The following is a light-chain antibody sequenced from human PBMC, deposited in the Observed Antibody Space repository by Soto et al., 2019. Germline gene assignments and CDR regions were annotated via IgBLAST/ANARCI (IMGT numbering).Light chain of an antibody. V-gene: IGKV3-20*01. Sequence: EIVLMQSPGTLSLSPGERATLSCRASQSISSSSLAWYQQKAGQSPRLLIYGSSSRATGIPDRFGGSGSGTDFTLTISRLEPEDFAVYFCQQFGSSPWTFGQGTKVDI. J-gene: IGKJ1*01. CDR2: GSS. CDR3: QQFGSSPWT. CDR1: QSISSSS.